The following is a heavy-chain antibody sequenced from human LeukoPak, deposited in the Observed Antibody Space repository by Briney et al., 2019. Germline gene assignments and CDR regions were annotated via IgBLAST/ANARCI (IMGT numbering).Heavy chain of an antibody. CDR1: GFTFSSYS. V-gene: IGHV3-48*04. CDR3: AVGDYDYYYGMDV. CDR2: ISSISSTL. D-gene: IGHD2-21*02. J-gene: IGHJ6*02. Sequence: GGSLRLSCAASGFTFSSYSMNWVRQAPGKGLEWVSYISSISSTLYYAHSVKGRFTISRDNAKNSLYLQMNSLRAEDTAVYYCAVGDYDYYYGMDVWRQGTTVAVSS.